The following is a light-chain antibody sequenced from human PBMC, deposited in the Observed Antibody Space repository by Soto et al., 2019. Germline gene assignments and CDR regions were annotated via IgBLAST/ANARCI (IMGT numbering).Light chain of an antibody. CDR1: SSSIGSNT. J-gene: IGLJ3*02. Sequence: QSVLTQAPSASGTPGQRVTISCSGSSSSIGSNTVSWYQQVPVTAPKLLIYSNDQRPSGVPDRFSGSKSGTSASLAIGGLQSEDEADYYCAAWDGSLNGWVFGGGTKLTVL. CDR2: SND. CDR3: AAWDGSLNGWV. V-gene: IGLV1-44*01.